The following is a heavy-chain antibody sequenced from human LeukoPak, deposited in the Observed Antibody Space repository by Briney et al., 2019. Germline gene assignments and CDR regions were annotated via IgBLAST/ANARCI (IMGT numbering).Heavy chain of an antibody. D-gene: IGHD4-23*01. J-gene: IGHJ4*02. Sequence: SETLSLTCTVSGYSISSGYYWGWIRQPPGKGLEWIGSIYHSGSTNYNPSLKSRVTISVDTSKNQFSLKLSSVTAADTAVYYCARLIADYGGNSGDYWGQGTLVTVSS. CDR3: ARLIADYGGNSGDY. V-gene: IGHV4-38-2*02. CDR2: IYHSGST. CDR1: GYSISSGYY.